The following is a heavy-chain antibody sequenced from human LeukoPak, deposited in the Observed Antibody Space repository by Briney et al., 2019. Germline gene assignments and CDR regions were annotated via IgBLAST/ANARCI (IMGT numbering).Heavy chain of an antibody. D-gene: IGHD6-6*01. CDR1: GYTFTGYY. J-gene: IGHJ4*02. CDR2: INPNRGGT. Sequence: GASVKVSCKASGYTFTGYYMHWVRQAPGQGLEWVGWINPNRGGTNYAQKFQGRVTMTRDTSISTAYMELSRLRSDDTAVYYCARDGGIAARLTLDYWGQGTLVTVSS. V-gene: IGHV1-2*02. CDR3: ARDGGIAARLTLDY.